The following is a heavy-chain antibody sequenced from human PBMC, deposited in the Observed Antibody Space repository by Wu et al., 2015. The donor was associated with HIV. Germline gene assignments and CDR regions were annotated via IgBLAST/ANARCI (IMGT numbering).Heavy chain of an antibody. D-gene: IGHD3-10*01. V-gene: IGHV1-18*01. Sequence: QVQLVQSGAEVKKPGASVKVSCKASGYIFDTSGVSWVRQAPGQGLEWMGWISAYSGSVIPAQNFQGRVTMTTETSTNTAYMELRSLRIDDTAIYYCARDRRLLWFGEPLADWGLGTLVTV. CDR1: GYIFDTSG. CDR2: ISAYSGSV. CDR3: ARDRRLLWFGEPLAD. J-gene: IGHJ4*02.